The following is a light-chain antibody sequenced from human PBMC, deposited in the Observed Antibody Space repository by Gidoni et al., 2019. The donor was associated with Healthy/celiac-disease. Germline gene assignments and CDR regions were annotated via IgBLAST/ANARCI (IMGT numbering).Light chain of an antibody. CDR1: SSTIGSNT. CDR2: SNN. V-gene: IGLV1-44*01. Sequence: QSVLTQPPSASGTPGQRVTISCSGSSSTIGSNTVNWYQQLPGTAPKLLLSSNNQRPSGVPARFSGSKSGTSASLAISGLQSEDEADYYCAAWDDSLNGVVFGGGTKLTVL. J-gene: IGLJ2*01. CDR3: AAWDDSLNGVV.